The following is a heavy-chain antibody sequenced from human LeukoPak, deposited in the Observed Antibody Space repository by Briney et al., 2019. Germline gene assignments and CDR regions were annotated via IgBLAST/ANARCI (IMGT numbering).Heavy chain of an antibody. CDR1: GYSFTDYH. V-gene: IGHV1-2*02. Sequence: ASVKVSCKASGYSFTDYHVHWVRQAPGQGLEWMGWINPNSGDTDYAQNFQGRVTMAMDTSISTAYMELRSLRSDDTAVYYCAREGEYDSHGYYFQSRFDYWGQGTLVSVSS. J-gene: IGHJ4*02. D-gene: IGHD3-22*01. CDR3: AREGEYDSHGYYFQSRFDY. CDR2: INPNSGDT.